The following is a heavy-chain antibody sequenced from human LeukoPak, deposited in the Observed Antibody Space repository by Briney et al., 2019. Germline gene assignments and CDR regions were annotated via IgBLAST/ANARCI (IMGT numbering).Heavy chain of an antibody. J-gene: IGHJ4*02. CDR1: GGTFSSYA. V-gene: IGHV1-2*02. D-gene: IGHD2-15*01. CDR2: INPNSGGT. CDR3: ARSGGGY. Sequence: ASVKVSCKASGGTFSSYAISWVRQAPGQGLEWMGGINPNSGGTNYAQKFQGRVTMTRDTSISTAYMALSRLRSDDTAVYYCARSGGGYWGQGTLVTVSS.